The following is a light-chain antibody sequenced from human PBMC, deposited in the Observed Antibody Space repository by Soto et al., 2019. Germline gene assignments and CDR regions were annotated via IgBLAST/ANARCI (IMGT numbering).Light chain of an antibody. J-gene: IGKJ1*01. CDR2: GAS. V-gene: IGKV3-20*01. CDR3: QQYGSSPPT. Sequence: EIVLTQSPGTLSLSPGERATLSCRASQSVNSYSLAWYQRKPGQPPRLLVWGASNRATDIPYRFSGSGSGTDFTLTITNLEPADFAVYYCQQYGSSPPTFGQGTRVEVK. CDR1: QSVNSYS.